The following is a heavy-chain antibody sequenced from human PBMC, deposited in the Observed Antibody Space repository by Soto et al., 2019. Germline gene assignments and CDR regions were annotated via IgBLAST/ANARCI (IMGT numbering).Heavy chain of an antibody. V-gene: IGHV1-18*04. Sequence: ASVKVSCKASGYTFTSYGISWVRQAPGQGLEWMGWISAYNGNTNYAQKLHGRVTMTTDTSTSTAYMELRSLRSDDTAVYYCARVQRGPIVVVPAAQDGRSSWFDPWGQGTLVTVSS. D-gene: IGHD2-2*01. CDR3: ARVQRGPIVVVPAAQDGRSSWFDP. J-gene: IGHJ5*02. CDR2: ISAYNGNT. CDR1: GYTFTSYG.